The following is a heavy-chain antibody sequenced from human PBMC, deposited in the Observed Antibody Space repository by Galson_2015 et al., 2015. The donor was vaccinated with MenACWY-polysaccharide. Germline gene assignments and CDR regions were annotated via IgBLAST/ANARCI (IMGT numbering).Heavy chain of an antibody. Sequence: SLRLSCAASGFSLGAWYMSWIRQAPGKGLEWLSYISKSGDSIYYGDSVKGRFAISRDNAKNSLYLQLNSLEVEDTAIYYCARGHYGLDVWGQGTTVTLSS. V-gene: IGHV3-11*01. J-gene: IGHJ6*02. CDR2: ISKSGDSI. CDR3: ARGHYGLDV. CDR1: GFSLGAWY.